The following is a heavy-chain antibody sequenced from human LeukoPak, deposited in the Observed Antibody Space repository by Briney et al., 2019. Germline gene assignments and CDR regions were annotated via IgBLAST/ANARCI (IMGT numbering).Heavy chain of an antibody. V-gene: IGHV4-39*07. Sequence: SETLSLTCTVWVGSSSSSSDYCGGIRQPPGKGLEWIGMIYYSGSTYYNPSLKSRVTISVDPSTNQFSLTLSSVTAEDKAVYSCERDQGIPAAKLNPRHTWFDPWGQGTLVTVSS. CDR1: VGSSSSSSDY. CDR2: IYYSGST. J-gene: IGHJ5*02. CDR3: ERDQGIPAAKLNPRHTWFDP. D-gene: IGHD2-2*01.